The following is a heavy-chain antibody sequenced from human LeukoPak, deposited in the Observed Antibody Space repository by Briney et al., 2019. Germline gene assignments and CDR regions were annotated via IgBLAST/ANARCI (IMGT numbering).Heavy chain of an antibody. Sequence: ASVKVSCKASGYTFTSYGISWVRQAPGQGLEWMGWISAYNGNTNYAQKLQGRVTMTTDTSTSTAYMELRSLRSDDTAVYYRARDSASDIYDFWSGYSGYFDYWGQGTLVTVSS. J-gene: IGHJ4*02. D-gene: IGHD3-3*01. CDR3: ARDSASDIYDFWSGYSGYFDY. CDR1: GYTFTSYG. CDR2: ISAYNGNT. V-gene: IGHV1-18*01.